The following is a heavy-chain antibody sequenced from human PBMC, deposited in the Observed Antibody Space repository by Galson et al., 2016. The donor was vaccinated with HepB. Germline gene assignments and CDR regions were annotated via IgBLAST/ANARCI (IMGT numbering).Heavy chain of an antibody. CDR3: ATSRFHRDYHDILTGSFRGAFDF. CDR2: INHSGST. Sequence: LSLTCIVYGGSFSGYYWHWIRQPPGKGLEWIGKINHSGSTSYNPSLKSRVTISVDTSKIQFSLKLNSVTAADTAVYYWATSRFHRDYHDILTGSFRGAFDFWDQGTMVTVS. J-gene: IGHJ3*01. CDR1: GGSFSGYY. D-gene: IGHD3-9*01. V-gene: IGHV4-34*01.